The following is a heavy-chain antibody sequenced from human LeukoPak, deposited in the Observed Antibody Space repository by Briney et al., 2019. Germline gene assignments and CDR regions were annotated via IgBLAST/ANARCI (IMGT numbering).Heavy chain of an antibody. J-gene: IGHJ4*02. CDR2: IRYDGSNK. D-gene: IGHD3-22*01. V-gene: IGHV3-30*02. Sequence: PGGSLRLSCAASGFTFSSYGMHWVRQAPGKGLEWVAFIRYDGSNKYHADSVKGRFTISRDNSKNTLYLQMNSLRAEDTAVYYCAKDTFYYYDSSGYPDYWGQGTLVTVSS. CDR1: GFTFSSYG. CDR3: AKDTFYYYDSSGYPDY.